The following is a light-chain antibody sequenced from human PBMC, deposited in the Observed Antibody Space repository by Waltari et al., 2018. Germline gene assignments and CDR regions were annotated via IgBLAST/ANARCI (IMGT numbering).Light chain of an antibody. CDR3: MSYTSRHTMI. Sequence: QSALTQPASVSGSPGQSITISCTGTSSDVGGFHWVSWYQQHPGKAPKVMIYDVTNRPSGVSNRFSGSKSGNTATLTISGLQAEDEADYYCMSYTSRHTMIFGGGTRLTVL. CDR2: DVT. CDR1: SSDVGGFHW. V-gene: IGLV2-14*01. J-gene: IGLJ2*01.